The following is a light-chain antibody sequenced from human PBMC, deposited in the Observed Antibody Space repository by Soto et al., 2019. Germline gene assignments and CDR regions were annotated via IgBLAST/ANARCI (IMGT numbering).Light chain of an antibody. CDR3: QQRSNRPIT. CDR2: DAS. CDR1: QSVSSY. Sequence: EIVLTQSPATLSLSPGDRATLSCRASQSVSSYLAWYQQQPGQAPRLLIYDASNRATGIPARFSGSGSGTDFTLTISILETEDFAVYYCQQRSNRPITFGQGTRLEIK. V-gene: IGKV3-11*01. J-gene: IGKJ5*01.